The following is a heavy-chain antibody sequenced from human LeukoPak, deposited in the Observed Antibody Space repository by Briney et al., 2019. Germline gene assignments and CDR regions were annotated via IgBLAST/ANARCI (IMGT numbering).Heavy chain of an antibody. CDR3: VKQGGRSRSSYVRYFDH. V-gene: IGHV3-30*02. Sequence: PGGSLRLSCAASGFTFTNYAMHWVRQAPGKGLEWVAFIRYDGSDNYHADSVKGRFTISRDNSKNTLHLQMNSLRAEDTALYFCVKQGGRSRSSYVRYFDHWGQGTLVSVSS. J-gene: IGHJ4*02. CDR1: GFTFTNYA. D-gene: IGHD6-13*01. CDR2: IRYDGSDN.